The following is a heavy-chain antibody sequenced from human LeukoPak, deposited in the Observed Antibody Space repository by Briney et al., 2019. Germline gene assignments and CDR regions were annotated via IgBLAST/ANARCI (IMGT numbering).Heavy chain of an antibody. CDR3: ARDSRGDGYHY. V-gene: IGHV3-11*06. CDR1: GFTFSDYY. D-gene: IGHD5-24*01. J-gene: IGHJ4*02. CDR2: ISSSSSYT. Sequence: PGGSLRLSCEASGFTFSDYYMSWIRQAPGKGLEWVSYISSSSSYTNYADSMKGRFTISRDNAKNSLYLQMNSLRAEDTAVYYCARDSRGDGYHYWGQGTLVTVSS.